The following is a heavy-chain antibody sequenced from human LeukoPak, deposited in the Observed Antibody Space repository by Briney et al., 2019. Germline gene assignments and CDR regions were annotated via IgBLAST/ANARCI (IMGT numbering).Heavy chain of an antibody. CDR1: GFVFTDFA. Sequence: PGGSLRLSCAAFGFVFTDFAMSWVRQAPGKGLEWVSTISESGPGTNYADSVKGRFTISRDNSKNTLYLQMNSLRAEDTAVYYCAKVQRTTYYDSSGYFDYWGQGTLVTVSS. D-gene: IGHD3-22*01. V-gene: IGHV3-23*01. CDR2: ISESGPGT. J-gene: IGHJ4*02. CDR3: AKVQRTTYYDSSGYFDY.